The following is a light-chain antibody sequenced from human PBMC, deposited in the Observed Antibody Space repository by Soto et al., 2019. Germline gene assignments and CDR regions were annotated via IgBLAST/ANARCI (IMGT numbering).Light chain of an antibody. V-gene: IGKV3-15*01. J-gene: IGKJ4*01. CDR2: DAS. CDR3: QQYNNWPLT. Sequence: EIVMTQSPATLSVSPGERATLSCRASQSVSSSKLAWYQQKPGQAPRLLISDASTRATGIPARFSGSGSGTEFTLTISSLQSEDFAVYYCQQYNNWPLTFGGGTKVEIK. CDR1: QSVSSS.